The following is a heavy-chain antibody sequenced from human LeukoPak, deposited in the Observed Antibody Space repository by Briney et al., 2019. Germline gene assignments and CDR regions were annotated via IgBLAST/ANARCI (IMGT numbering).Heavy chain of an antibody. CDR3: AREDSSGTNFDY. V-gene: IGHV1-46*01. CDR2: INPSGGST. J-gene: IGHJ4*02. Sequence: PGGSLRLSCAASGFTFSSYGMHWVRQAPGQGLEWMGIINPSGGSTSYAQKFQGRVTMTRDMSTSTVYMELSSLRSEDTAVYYCAREDSSGTNFDYWGQGTLVTVSS. CDR1: GFTFSSYG. D-gene: IGHD3-22*01.